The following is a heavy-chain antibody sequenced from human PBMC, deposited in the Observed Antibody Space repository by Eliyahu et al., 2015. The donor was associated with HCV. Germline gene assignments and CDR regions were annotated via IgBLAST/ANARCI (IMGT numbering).Heavy chain of an antibody. V-gene: IGHV4-59*01. CDR3: ARDLGYCSGGSCPRDVFDI. Sequence: QLQLQESGPGLVKPSETLSVTCTVSDGSINSYYWXWIRQPPGKGLEWIGHIYYSGNTNYNSSLKSRVTILIDTSKKQFSLKLSSVTAADTAIYYCARDLGYCSGGSCPRDVFDIWGQGTMVTVSS. CDR1: DGSINSYY. CDR2: IYYSGNT. J-gene: IGHJ3*02. D-gene: IGHD2-15*01.